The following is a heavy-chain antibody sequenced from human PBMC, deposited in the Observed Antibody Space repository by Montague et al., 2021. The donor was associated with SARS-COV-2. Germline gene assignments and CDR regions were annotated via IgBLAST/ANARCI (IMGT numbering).Heavy chain of an antibody. CDR2: IKQDGSEK. V-gene: IGHV3-7*05. D-gene: IGHD3-22*01. CDR1: GFTFSTFW. CDR3: ARGYDSSGYQY. Sequence: SLSLSLAASGFTFSTFWMTWVRQVPGRGLEWVANIKQDGSEKYYVDSVKGRFTISRDNAKNSLYLQLDSLRAEDTAVYYCARGYDSSGYQYWGQGTLVTVSS. J-gene: IGHJ4*02.